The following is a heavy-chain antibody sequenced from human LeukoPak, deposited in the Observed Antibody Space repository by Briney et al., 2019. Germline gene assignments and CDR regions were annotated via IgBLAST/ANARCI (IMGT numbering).Heavy chain of an antibody. CDR1: GGSISSSRYY. CDR3: ARVVSYWDFWSGYYTNYYFDY. Sequence: PSETLSLTCTVSGGSISSSRYYWSWIRQPPGKGLEWIGYIYYSGSTNYNPSLKSRVTISVDTSKNQFSLKPSSVTAADTAVYYCARVVSYWDFWSGYYTNYYFDYWGQGTLVTVSS. V-gene: IGHV4-61*01. CDR2: IYYSGST. J-gene: IGHJ4*02. D-gene: IGHD3-3*01.